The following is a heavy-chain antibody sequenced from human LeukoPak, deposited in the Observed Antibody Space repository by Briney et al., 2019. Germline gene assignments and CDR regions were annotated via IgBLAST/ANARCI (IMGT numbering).Heavy chain of an antibody. CDR1: GYSFTSYW. CDR2: DT. CDR3: ARHLPGHYDSSGYPGCYFDY. J-gene: IGHJ4*02. Sequence: GESLKISCKGSGYSFTSYWIGWVRQMPGKAWSGWGSDTRYSPSFQGQVTISADKSISTAYLQWSSLKASDTAMYYCARHLPGHYDSSGYPGCYFDYWGQGTLVTVSS. V-gene: IGHV5-51*01. D-gene: IGHD3-22*01.